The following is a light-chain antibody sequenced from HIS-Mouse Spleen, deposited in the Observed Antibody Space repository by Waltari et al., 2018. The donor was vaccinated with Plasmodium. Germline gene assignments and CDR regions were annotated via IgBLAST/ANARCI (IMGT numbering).Light chain of an antibody. CDR3: YSTDSSGNHRV. CDR1: ALPQKY. Sequence: SYELTQPPSVSVSPGQTARITCSGDALPQKYDYWYQQKSGQAPVLVIYEDSKRPPGIPERFSGSSSGTMATLTISGAQVEDEADYYCYSTDSSGNHRVFGGGTKLTVL. J-gene: IGLJ3*02. CDR2: EDS. V-gene: IGLV3-10*01.